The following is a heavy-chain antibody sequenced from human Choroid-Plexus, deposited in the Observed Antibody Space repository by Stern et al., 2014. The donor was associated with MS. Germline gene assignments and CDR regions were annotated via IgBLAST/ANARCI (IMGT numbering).Heavy chain of an antibody. V-gene: IGHV3-30*18. D-gene: IGHD2/OR15-2a*01. Sequence: VQLLESGGGVVQPGRPLRLSCVASGFTFGSCAMHWVRQAPGKGLEWVGGVSYDGRNKYYADSGKGRFTISRDNSQNTLYMQMSSLRPEDTAVYYCAKDRQYLTYFFDHWGQGSLVTVSS. CDR1: GFTFGSCA. J-gene: IGHJ5*02. CDR2: VSYDGRNK. CDR3: AKDRQYLTYFFDH.